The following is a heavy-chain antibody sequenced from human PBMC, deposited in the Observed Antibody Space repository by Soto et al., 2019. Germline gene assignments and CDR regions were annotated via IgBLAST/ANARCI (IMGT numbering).Heavy chain of an antibody. V-gene: IGHV3-72*01. D-gene: IGHD1-26*01. CDR2: IKNKANSYTT. CDR1: GFTFSAHY. Sequence: EVQLVESGGGLVQPGGSLRLSCAASGFTFSAHYMDWVRQAPGKGLEWVGRIKNKANSYTTEYAASVEGRFTISREESQNSLYLQMNSLKTEDTAVYYWARVSLVGPSGGRYFDYWGQGSQVAVSS. J-gene: IGHJ4*02. CDR3: ARVSLVGPSGGRYFDY.